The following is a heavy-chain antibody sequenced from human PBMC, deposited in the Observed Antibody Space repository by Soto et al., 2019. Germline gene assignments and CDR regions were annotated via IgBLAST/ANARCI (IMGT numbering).Heavy chain of an antibody. Sequence: GGSLRPSCAASGFKFSDYWMSWVRQAPGKGLEWVGNIKHDTSEAHYADSVKGRFTITRDNIKNFLFLQMNGLRSDDTASYYCAREGSYSAYNFAHGIQLWSFDFWGQGALVTVSS. D-gene: IGHD5-12*01. J-gene: IGHJ4*02. CDR1: GFKFSDYW. CDR3: AREGSYSAYNFAHGIQLWSFDF. V-gene: IGHV3-7*03. CDR2: IKHDTSEA.